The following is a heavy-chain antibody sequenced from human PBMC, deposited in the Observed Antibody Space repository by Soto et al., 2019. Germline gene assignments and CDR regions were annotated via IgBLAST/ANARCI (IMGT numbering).Heavy chain of an antibody. J-gene: IGHJ6*03. CDR3: ARVPNLPDIVVVPAASPRDYYYYMDV. CDR1: GFTFSSYS. V-gene: IGHV3-48*01. D-gene: IGHD2-2*01. Sequence: GGSLRLSCAASGFTFSSYSMNWVRQAPGKGLEWVSYISSSSSTIYYADSVKGRFTISRDNAKNSLYLQMNSLRAEDTAVYYCARVPNLPDIVVVPAASPRDYYYYMDVWGKGTTVTVSS. CDR2: ISSSSSTI.